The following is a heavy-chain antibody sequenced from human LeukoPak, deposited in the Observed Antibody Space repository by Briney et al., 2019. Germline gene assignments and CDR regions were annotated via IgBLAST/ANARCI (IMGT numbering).Heavy chain of an antibody. CDR1: GYSFTSYW. CDR2: IYPGDSDT. CDR3: ARLALFDMVRGVIPLGIDP. D-gene: IGHD3-10*01. J-gene: IGHJ5*02. Sequence: KFGESLKISCKGSGYSFTSYWIGWVRQMPGKGLEWMGIIYPGDSDTRYSPSFQGQVTISADKSISTAYLQWSSLKASDTAMYYCARLALFDMVRGVIPLGIDPWGQGTLVTVSS. V-gene: IGHV5-51*01.